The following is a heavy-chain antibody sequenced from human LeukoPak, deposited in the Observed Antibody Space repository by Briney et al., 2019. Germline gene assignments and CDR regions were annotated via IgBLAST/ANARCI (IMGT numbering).Heavy chain of an antibody. CDR1: GGSISSSNW. J-gene: IGHJ5*02. CDR3: AREVAYCGGDCYNWFDP. D-gene: IGHD2-21*02. CDR2: IYHSGST. V-gene: IGHV4-4*02. Sequence: SGTLSLTCAVSGGSISSSNWWSWVRQPPGKGLEWIGEIYHSGSTNYNPSLKSRVTISVDTSKNQFSLKLSSVTAADTAVYYCAREVAYCGGDCYNWFDPWGQGTLVTVSS.